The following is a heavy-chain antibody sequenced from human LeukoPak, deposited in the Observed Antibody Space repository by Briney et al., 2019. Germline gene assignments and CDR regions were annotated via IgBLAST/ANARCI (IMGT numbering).Heavy chain of an antibody. CDR3: ARDALPGGDLDY. CDR1: GGSISSSSYY. CDR2: INYSGGT. D-gene: IGHD3-16*01. V-gene: IGHV4-39*07. J-gene: IGHJ4*02. Sequence: PSETLSLTCTVSGGSISSSSYYWGWIRQPPGKGLEWIGSINYSGGTYYNPSLKSRVTISVDTSKNQFSLRLNSVTAADTAVYYCARDALPGGDLDYWGQGTLVTVSS.